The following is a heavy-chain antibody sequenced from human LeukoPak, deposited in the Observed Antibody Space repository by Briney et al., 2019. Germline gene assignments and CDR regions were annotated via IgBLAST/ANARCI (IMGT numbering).Heavy chain of an antibody. CDR3: ARDIPHGDYPPFDY. Sequence: GGSLRLSCAASGFTFSSYSMNWVRQAPGKGLEWVSSISSSSSYIYYADSVKGRFTISRDNAKNSLYLQMNSLRAEDTAVYYCARDIPHGDYPPFDYWGQGTLVTVSS. V-gene: IGHV3-21*01. CDR1: GFTFSSYS. D-gene: IGHD4-17*01. CDR2: ISSSSSYI. J-gene: IGHJ4*02.